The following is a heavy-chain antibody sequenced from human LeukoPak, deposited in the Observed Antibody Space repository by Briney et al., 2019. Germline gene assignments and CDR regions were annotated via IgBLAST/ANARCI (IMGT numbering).Heavy chain of an antibody. J-gene: IGHJ4*02. CDR1: GCTFSSYA. D-gene: IGHD1-26*01. CDR2: ISYDGSNK. CDR3: ARDPPYSGSYYFDY. Sequence: GRSLRLTCAASGCTFSSYAMHWVRQAPGKGLEWVAVISYDGSNKYYADSVKGRFTISRDNSKNTLYLQMNSLRAEDTAVYYCARDPPYSGSYYFDYWGQGTLVTVSS. V-gene: IGHV3-30-3*01.